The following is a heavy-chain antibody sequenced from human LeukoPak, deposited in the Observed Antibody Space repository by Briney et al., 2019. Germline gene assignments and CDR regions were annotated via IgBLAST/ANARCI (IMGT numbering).Heavy chain of an antibody. CDR2: INHSGST. D-gene: IGHD6-6*01. CDR1: GGSISSNDYY. CDR3: ARAPMYSSSSYAFDI. Sequence: SETLSLTCTVSGGSISSNDYYWGWIRQPPGKGLEWIGEINHSGSTNYNPSLKSRVTISVDTSKNQFSLKLSSVTAADTAVYYCARAPMYSSSSYAFDIWGQGTMVTVSS. J-gene: IGHJ3*02. V-gene: IGHV4-39*07.